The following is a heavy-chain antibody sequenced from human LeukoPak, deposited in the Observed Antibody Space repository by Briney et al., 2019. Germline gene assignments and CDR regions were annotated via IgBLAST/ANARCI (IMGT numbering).Heavy chain of an antibody. Sequence: SETLSLTCAVYGGSFSGYYWSWIRQPPGEGLEWIGEINHSGSTNYNPSLKSRVTISVDTSKNQFSLKLSSVTAADTAVYYCARVLHRLLKDWGQGTLVTVSS. CDR2: INHSGST. D-gene: IGHD1-14*01. J-gene: IGHJ4*02. CDR3: ARVLHRLLKD. CDR1: GGSFSGYY. V-gene: IGHV4-34*01.